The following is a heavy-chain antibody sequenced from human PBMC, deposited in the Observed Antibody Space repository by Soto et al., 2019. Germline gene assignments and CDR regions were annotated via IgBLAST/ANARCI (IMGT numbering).Heavy chain of an antibody. V-gene: IGHV1-2*02. CDR3: ATTGGYCSSTSCSPFDY. CDR1: GYTCTGYY. J-gene: IGHJ4*02. CDR2: INPNSGGT. D-gene: IGHD2-2*03. Sequence: ASVKVSCKASGYTCTGYYMHWVLQAPGQGLEWMGWINPNSGGTNYAQKFQGRVTMTRDTSISTAYMELSRLRSDDTAVYYCATTGGYCSSTSCSPFDYWGQGTLVTVSS.